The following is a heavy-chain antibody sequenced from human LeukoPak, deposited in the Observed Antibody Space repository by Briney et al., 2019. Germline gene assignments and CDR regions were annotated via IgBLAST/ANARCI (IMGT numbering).Heavy chain of an antibody. J-gene: IGHJ4*02. CDR2: LNFRGSL. Sequence: TSETLSLTCTVSGGSITSGDYYWNWVRQPPGQGLVWIGNLNFRGSLFYHPSLKSRVTMSADPSQNQFSLRLMSVTAADTAVYYCATRTYRAHFDHWGQGTLVTVSS. V-gene: IGHV4-39*01. D-gene: IGHD4/OR15-4a*01. CDR1: GGSITSGDYY. CDR3: ATRTYRAHFDH.